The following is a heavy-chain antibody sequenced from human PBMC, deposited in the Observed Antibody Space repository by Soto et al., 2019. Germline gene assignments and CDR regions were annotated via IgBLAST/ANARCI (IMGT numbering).Heavy chain of an antibody. Sequence: QVQLQESGPGLVKPSETLSLTCAVSGYSISSGYYWGWIRQPPGKALERIGSIYHSGSTYYNPSLKRRVTISVDTSKHQFSLKLSSVTAADTAVYYCARMVTRHFDYWGQGTLVTVSS. CDR1: GYSISSGYY. V-gene: IGHV4-38-2*01. CDR2: IYHSGST. D-gene: IGHD2-21*02. J-gene: IGHJ4*02. CDR3: ARMVTRHFDY.